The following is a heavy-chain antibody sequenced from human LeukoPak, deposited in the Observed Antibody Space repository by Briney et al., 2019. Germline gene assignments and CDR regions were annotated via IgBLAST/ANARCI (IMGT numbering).Heavy chain of an antibody. J-gene: IGHJ2*01. D-gene: IGHD3-22*01. CDR1: GFTFSSYG. Sequence: GGSLRLSCAASGFTFSSYGMHWVRQAPGKGLVWVSRINSDGSSTSYADSVKGRFTISRDNAKNTLYLQMNSLRAEDTAVYYCATDQADYYDSKYSWYFDLWGRGTLVTVSS. CDR3: ATDQADYYDSKYSWYFDL. CDR2: INSDGSST. V-gene: IGHV3-74*01.